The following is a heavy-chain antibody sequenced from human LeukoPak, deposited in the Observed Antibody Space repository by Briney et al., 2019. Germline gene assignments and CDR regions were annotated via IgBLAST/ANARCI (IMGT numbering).Heavy chain of an antibody. J-gene: IGHJ4*02. V-gene: IGHV3-7*01. CDR1: GFTFSNYW. CDR2: IKHDGTET. D-gene: IGHD2-15*01. CDR3: ARAGRGPPDY. Sequence: GGSLRLSCPVSGFTFSNYWMGWVRQAPGKGLEWVATIKHDGTETYYVDSVKGRFTISRDNAKTPVYLQMNSLRVDDTALYYCARAGRGPPDYWGQGILVTVSS.